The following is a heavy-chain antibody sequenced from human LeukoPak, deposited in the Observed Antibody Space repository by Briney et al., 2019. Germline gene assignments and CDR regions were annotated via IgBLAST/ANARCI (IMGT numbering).Heavy chain of an antibody. J-gene: IGHJ4*02. CDR3: VRGIDTTGYFNY. CDR1: GYTFSTYP. V-gene: IGHV7-4-1*02. D-gene: IGHD3-22*01. Sequence: ASVKVSCKASGYTFSTYPMHWVRQAPGQGLEWMGWINTNTGSPTYAQGLTGRFAFSLDTSVSTAFLQINSLKAEDTALYYCVRGIDTTGYFNYWGQGTLVTVSS. CDR2: INTNTGSP.